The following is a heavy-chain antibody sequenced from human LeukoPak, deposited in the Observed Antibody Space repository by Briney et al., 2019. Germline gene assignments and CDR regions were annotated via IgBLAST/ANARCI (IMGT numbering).Heavy chain of an antibody. CDR2: IRYDGSNK. Sequence: PGGSLRLSCVASGFTFSTYTMNWVRQAPGKGLEWVAFIRYDGSNKYYADSVKGRFTISRDNSKNTLYLQMNSLRAEDTAVYYCAKDQCSGGSCYVFDYWGQGTLVTVSS. D-gene: IGHD2-15*01. CDR1: GFTFSTYT. V-gene: IGHV3-30*02. CDR3: AKDQCSGGSCYVFDY. J-gene: IGHJ4*02.